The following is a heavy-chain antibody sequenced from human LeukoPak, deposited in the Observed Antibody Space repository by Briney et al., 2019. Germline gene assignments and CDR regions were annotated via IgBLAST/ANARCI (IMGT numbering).Heavy chain of an antibody. Sequence: SETLSLTCTVSGGSISSSSYYWGWIRQPPGKGLEWIGSIYYSGSTYYNPSLKSRVTISVDTSKNQFSLKLSSVPAADTAVYYCARHPYSSSSEWFDPWGQGTLVTVSS. CDR2: IYYSGST. V-gene: IGHV4-39*01. J-gene: IGHJ5*02. D-gene: IGHD6-6*01. CDR1: GGSISSSSYY. CDR3: ARHPYSSSSEWFDP.